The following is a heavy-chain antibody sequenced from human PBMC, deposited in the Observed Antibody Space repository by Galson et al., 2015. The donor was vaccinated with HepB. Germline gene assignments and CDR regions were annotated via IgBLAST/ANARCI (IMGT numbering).Heavy chain of an antibody. Sequence: SVKVSCKASGGTFSHIAISWVRQAPGQGLEWLGGIIPIVDKPYIAQKFRGRLTITADASTHTVYMELDSLRSEDTAVYFCARDRSTSEPYDAFDVWGQGTMLTVSS. CDR1: GGTFSHIA. V-gene: IGHV1-69*13. CDR2: IIPIVDKP. J-gene: IGHJ3*01. CDR3: ARDRSTSEPYDAFDV. D-gene: IGHD1-14*01.